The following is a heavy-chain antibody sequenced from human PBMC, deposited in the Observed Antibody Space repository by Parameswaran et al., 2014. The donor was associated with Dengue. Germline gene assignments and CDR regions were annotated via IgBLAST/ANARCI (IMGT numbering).Heavy chain of an antibody. Sequence: WIRQPPGKGLEYVSAISSNGGSTNYADSVKGRFTISRDNAKNSLYLQMNSLRAEDTAVYYCARDDYPNDYTFDYWGQGTLVTVSS. CDR3: ARDDYPNDYTFDY. D-gene: IGHD4-11*01. V-gene: IGHV3-64*04. J-gene: IGHJ4*02. CDR2: ISSNGGST.